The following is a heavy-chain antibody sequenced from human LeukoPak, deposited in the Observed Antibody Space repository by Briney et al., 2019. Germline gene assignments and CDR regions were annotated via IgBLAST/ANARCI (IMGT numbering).Heavy chain of an antibody. CDR2: ISAYNGNT. Sequence: ASVKVSCKASGYTFISYGISWVRQAPGQGRELMGWISAYNGNTNYAQKLQGRVTMTTDTSTSTAYMELRSLRSDDTAVYYCARDRHDSHSKPLSDYWGQGTLVTVSS. CDR3: ARDRHDSHSKPLSDY. D-gene: IGHD1-14*01. CDR1: GYTFISYG. J-gene: IGHJ4*02. V-gene: IGHV1-18*01.